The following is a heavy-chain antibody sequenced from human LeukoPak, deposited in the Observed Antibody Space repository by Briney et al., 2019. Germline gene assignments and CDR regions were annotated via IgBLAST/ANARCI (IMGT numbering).Heavy chain of an antibody. D-gene: IGHD3-16*01. CDR3: TRKQIANTPFDY. CDR2: ISSDGSST. V-gene: IGHV3-74*01. CDR1: GFTFRSYS. J-gene: IGHJ4*02. Sequence: PGGSLRLSCAASGFTFRSYSMHWVRQAPGKGLVWVSRISSDGSSTDYADSVKGRFTISRDNAKNTLYLQMNSLRAEDTAVYYCTRKQIANTPFDYWGQGTLVSVSS.